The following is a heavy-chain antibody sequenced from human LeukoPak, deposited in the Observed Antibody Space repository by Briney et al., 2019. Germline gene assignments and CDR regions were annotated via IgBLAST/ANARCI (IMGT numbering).Heavy chain of an antibody. CDR2: IYTSGST. J-gene: IGHJ5*02. CDR3: ASLIRA. V-gene: IGHV4-4*07. Sequence: PSETLSLTCTVSGGSISSYYWSWIRQPAGKGLEWIGRIYTSGSTYYNPSLKSRVTISVDTSKNQFSLKLSSATAADTAVYYCASLIRAWGQGTLVTVSS. CDR1: GGSISSYY. D-gene: IGHD3-10*01.